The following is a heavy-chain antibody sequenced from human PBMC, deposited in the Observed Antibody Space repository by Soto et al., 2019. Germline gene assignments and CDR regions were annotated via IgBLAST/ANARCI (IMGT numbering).Heavy chain of an antibody. Sequence: QVQLVQSGAEVKRPGASVKVSCKASGNTFTGHYIHWVRQAPGQGLEWMGWISPNSGDTDYEQSFQGRVTMTWDTSINTAYMELSRLRSGDTAVYYCAREGGYCSDTSCYTNAFDMWGQGTMLTVSS. CDR1: GNTFTGHY. V-gene: IGHV1-2*02. CDR2: ISPNSGDT. D-gene: IGHD2-2*01. J-gene: IGHJ3*02. CDR3: AREGGYCSDTSCYTNAFDM.